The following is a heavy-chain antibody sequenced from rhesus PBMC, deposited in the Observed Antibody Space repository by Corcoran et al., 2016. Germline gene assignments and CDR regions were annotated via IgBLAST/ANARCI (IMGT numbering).Heavy chain of an antibody. J-gene: IGHJ4*01. V-gene: IGHV4-143*01. D-gene: IGHD6-25*01. CDR2: IYGDVGST. CDR1: GGSISGYYL. Sequence: QVQLQESGPGVVKPSETLSLTGAVSGGSISGYYLWSWIRQPPGKGLEWIGYIYGDVGSTSYDPSLKCRVIISIDTSKDQFSLKLSSVTAADTAVYYCARGGIAAAGTRYFDYWGQGVLVTVSS. CDR3: ARGGIAAAGTRYFDY.